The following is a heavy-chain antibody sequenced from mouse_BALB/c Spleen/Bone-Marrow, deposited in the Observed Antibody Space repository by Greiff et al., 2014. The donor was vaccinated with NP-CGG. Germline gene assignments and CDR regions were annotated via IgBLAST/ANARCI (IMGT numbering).Heavy chain of an antibody. D-gene: IGHD2-14*01. CDR1: GSTFSDYY. Sequence: EVQGVESGGGLVKPGGSLKLSCAASGSTFSDYYMYWVRQTPEKRLEWVATISDGGSYTYYPDSVKGRFTISRDIAKNNLYLQMSSLKSEDTAMYYCARDRGVQGYAMDYWGQGTSVTVSS. CDR2: ISDGGSYT. V-gene: IGHV5-4*02. CDR3: ARDRGVQGYAMDY. J-gene: IGHJ4*01.